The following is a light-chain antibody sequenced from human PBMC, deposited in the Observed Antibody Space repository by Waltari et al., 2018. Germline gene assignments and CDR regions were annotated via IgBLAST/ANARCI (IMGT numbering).Light chain of an antibody. CDR2: QDT. J-gene: IGLJ2*01. Sequence: SYELTQPPSVSVSPGQTASIPCSGDTLGDKYASWYQQKPGQSPVLVICQDTKRPSGIPERFSGSNSGNTATLTISGTQAMDEADYYCQAWDSRHVIIGGGTKLTVL. CDR3: QAWDSRHVI. V-gene: IGLV3-1*01. CDR1: TLGDKY.